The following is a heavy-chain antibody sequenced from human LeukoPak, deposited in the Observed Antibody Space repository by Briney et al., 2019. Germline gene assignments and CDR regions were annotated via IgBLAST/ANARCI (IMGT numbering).Heavy chain of an antibody. D-gene: IGHD3-10*01. Sequence: SETLSLTCNVSGDSVSSHYWSWIRQPAGQGLEWIGRIYPSGTTNYSPSLKSRVTLSLDTSKNHFYLDLRSVTAADTAVYYCVRVLQRRRGVINAFDIWGQGTKVTVSS. CDR3: VRVLQRRRGVINAFDI. CDR2: IYPSGTT. J-gene: IGHJ3*02. V-gene: IGHV4-4*07. CDR1: GDSVSSHY.